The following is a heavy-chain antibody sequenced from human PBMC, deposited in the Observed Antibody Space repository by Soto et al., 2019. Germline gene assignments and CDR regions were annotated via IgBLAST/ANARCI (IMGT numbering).Heavy chain of an antibody. J-gene: IGHJ5*02. CDR2: INHSGST. Sequence: QVQLQQWGAGLLKPSETLSLTCAVYGGSFSGYYWSWIRQPPGKGLEWIGEINHSGSTNYNPSLKSRVTISVDTSKNQFSLKLSSVTAADTAVYYCARGFPDGDYETRYWFDPWGQGTLVTVSS. CDR3: ARGFPDGDYETRYWFDP. V-gene: IGHV4-34*01. CDR1: GGSFSGYY. D-gene: IGHD4-17*01.